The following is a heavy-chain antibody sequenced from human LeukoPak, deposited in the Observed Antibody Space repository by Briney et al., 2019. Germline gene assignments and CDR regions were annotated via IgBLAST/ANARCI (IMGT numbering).Heavy chain of an antibody. J-gene: IGHJ6*03. V-gene: IGHV4-34*01. CDR3: ARLPGGRERYYYYYYMDV. CDR2: INHSGSI. D-gene: IGHD2-2*01. CDR1: GGSFSGYY. Sequence: SETLSLTCAVYGGSFSGYYWSWIRQPPGKGLERIGEINHSGSINYNPSLKSRVTISVDTSKNQFSLKLSSVTAADTAVYYCARLPGGRERYYYYYYMDVWGKGTTVTISS.